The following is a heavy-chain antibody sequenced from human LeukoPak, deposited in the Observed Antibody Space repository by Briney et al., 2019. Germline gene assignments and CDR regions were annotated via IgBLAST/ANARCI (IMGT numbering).Heavy chain of an antibody. D-gene: IGHD6-6*01. Sequence: ASVKVSCKASGYTFTSYDINWVRQATGQGLEWMGWMNPNSGNTGYAQKFQGRVNMTRDTSITTAYMELSSLSSEDTAIYYCAREPSLHSSSSYNFWGQGTLVTVSS. CDR3: AREPSLHSSSSYNF. CDR1: GYTFTSYD. V-gene: IGHV1-8*01. J-gene: IGHJ4*02. CDR2: MNPNSGNT.